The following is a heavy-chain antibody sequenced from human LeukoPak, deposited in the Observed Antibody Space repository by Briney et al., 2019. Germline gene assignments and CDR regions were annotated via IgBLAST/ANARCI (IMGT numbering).Heavy chain of an antibody. CDR3: AKDQAVPAAIGDY. J-gene: IGHJ4*02. CDR1: GFTFSSYA. V-gene: IGHV3-30*02. CDR2: IRYDGSNK. Sequence: GGSLRFSCAASGFTFSSYAMHWVRQAPGKGLEWVAFIRYDGSNKYYADSVKGRFTISRDNSKNTLYLQMNSLRAEDTAVYYCAKDQAVPAAIGDYWGQGTLVTVSS. D-gene: IGHD2-2*02.